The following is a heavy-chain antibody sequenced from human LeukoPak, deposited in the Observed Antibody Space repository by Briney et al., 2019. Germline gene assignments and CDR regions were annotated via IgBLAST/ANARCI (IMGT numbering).Heavy chain of an antibody. V-gene: IGHV4-4*07. Sequence: SETLSLTCTVSGGSISSYYWSWIRRPAGKGLEWIGRIYTSGSTNYNPSLKSRVTMSVDTSKNQFSLKLSSVTAADTAVYYCARPRVRVRAFDIWGQGTMVTVSS. CDR3: ARPRVRVRAFDI. J-gene: IGHJ3*02. D-gene: IGHD3-10*01. CDR1: GGSISSYY. CDR2: IYTSGST.